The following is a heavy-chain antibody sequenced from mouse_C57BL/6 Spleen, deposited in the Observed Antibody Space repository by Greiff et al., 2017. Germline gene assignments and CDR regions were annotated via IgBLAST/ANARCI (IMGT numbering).Heavy chain of an antibody. J-gene: IGHJ4*01. CDR3: ARKRGLPYAMDY. D-gene: IGHD2-2*01. CDR1: GYAFSSSW. V-gene: IGHV1-82*01. Sequence: QVQLQQSGPELVKPGASVKISCKASGYAFSSSWMNWVKQRPGKGLEWIGRIYPGDGDTNYNGKFKGKATLTADKSSSTAYMQLSSLTSEDSAVYFGARKRGLPYAMDYWGQGTSVTVSS. CDR2: IYPGDGDT.